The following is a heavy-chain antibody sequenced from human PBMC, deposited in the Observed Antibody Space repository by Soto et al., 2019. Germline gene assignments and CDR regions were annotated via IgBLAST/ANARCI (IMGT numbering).Heavy chain of an antibody. Sequence: GGSLRLSCAASGFTFDDYAMHWVRQAPGKGLEWVSGISWNSGSIGYADSVKGRFTISRDNAKNSLYLQMNSLRAEDTALYYCARAQSGWYYYWGQGTLVTVSS. CDR1: GFTFDDYA. V-gene: IGHV3-9*01. D-gene: IGHD6-19*01. CDR2: ISWNSGSI. J-gene: IGHJ4*02. CDR3: ARAQSGWYYY.